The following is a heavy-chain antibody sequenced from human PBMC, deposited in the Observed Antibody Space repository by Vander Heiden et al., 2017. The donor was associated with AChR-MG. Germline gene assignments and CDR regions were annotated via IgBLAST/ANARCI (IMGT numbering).Heavy chain of an antibody. CDR1: GFTVSSNY. V-gene: IGHV3-53*02. Sequence: EVQVVETGGGLIQPGGSLRLSCAASGFTVSSNYMTWVRQAPGKGLEWVSVIYSGGSIYYADSVKGRFTIARDSSKNTVYLQMNSLRAEDTAVYYCARAGYYDFWSGYSSAPLYMDVWVKGTTVTVS. J-gene: IGHJ6*03. D-gene: IGHD3-3*01. CDR2: IYSGGSI. CDR3: ARAGYYDFWSGYSSAPLYMDV.